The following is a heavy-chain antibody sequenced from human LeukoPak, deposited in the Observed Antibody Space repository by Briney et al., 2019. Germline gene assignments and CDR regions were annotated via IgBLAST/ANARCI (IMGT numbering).Heavy chain of an antibody. CDR3: AKRPREETSFDY. J-gene: IGHJ4*02. CDR1: GFTFSSYG. Sequence: PGGSLRLSCAASGFTFSSYGMHWVRQAPGKGLEWVAVISYDGSNKYYADSVKGRFTISRDNSKNTLYLQMNSLRAGDTAVYYCAKRPREETSFDYWGQGTLVTVSS. V-gene: IGHV3-30*18. CDR2: ISYDGSNK.